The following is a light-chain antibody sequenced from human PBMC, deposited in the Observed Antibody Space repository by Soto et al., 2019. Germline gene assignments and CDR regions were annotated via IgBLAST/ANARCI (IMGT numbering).Light chain of an antibody. V-gene: IGKV1-9*01. CDR2: AAS. Sequence: IQLIQSPSSLSASVGDRVTITCRASQGISSYLAWYQQKPGKAPKLLIYAASTLQSGVPSRFSGSGSGTDFTLTISSLQPEDFATYYCQQLNSYPQGAFTFGPGTKVDIK. CDR1: QGISSY. CDR3: QQLNSYPQGAFT. J-gene: IGKJ3*01.